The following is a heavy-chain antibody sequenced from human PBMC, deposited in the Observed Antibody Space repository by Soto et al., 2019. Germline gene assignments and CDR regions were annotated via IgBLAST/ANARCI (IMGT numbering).Heavy chain of an antibody. CDR3: ATPACAATWCSPSHNLDH. CDR1: GGTFVRHV. D-gene: IGHD2-2*01. Sequence: QVQLVQSGAEVKKPESSVKVSCKTSGGTFVRHVISWVRQAPGQGPEWMGKINPLSGISNYAQKFQDRVTFTADTDSSIAYMELSSLSSDDTAVYYCATPACAATWCSPSHNLDHWGQGTLVTVSS. J-gene: IGHJ4*02. V-gene: IGHV1-69*09. CDR2: INPLSGIS.